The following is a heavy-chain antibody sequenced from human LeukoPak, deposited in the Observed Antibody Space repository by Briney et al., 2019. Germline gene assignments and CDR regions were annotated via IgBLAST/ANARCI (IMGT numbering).Heavy chain of an antibody. J-gene: IGHJ6*02. V-gene: IGHV3-23*01. CDR1: GFTFRSSA. D-gene: IGHD1-26*01. CDR3: ARLSGSSDTGLGMDV. CDR2: CNYNADLT. Sequence: GGSLRLSCAASGFTFRSSAMTWVRQAPGKGLEWVVNCNYNADLTYYGDSVKGRFSISRDNSKNTLYLQMSSLRAEDTAVYYCARLSGSSDTGLGMDVWGQGTTVTVSS.